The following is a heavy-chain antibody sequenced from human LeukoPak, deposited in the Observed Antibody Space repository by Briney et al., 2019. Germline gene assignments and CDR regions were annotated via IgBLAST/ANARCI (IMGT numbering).Heavy chain of an antibody. D-gene: IGHD3-22*01. V-gene: IGHV3-30*02. CDR1: GFTFNNYG. Sequence: GGSLRLSCAASGFTFNNYGMHWVRQAPGKGLEWVAFIRYDGSNKYYADSVKGRFTISRDNSQNTLYLQMNSLRAEDTAVYYCAKEYEEDYYDSSGYRWFDYWGQGTLVTVSS. J-gene: IGHJ4*02. CDR3: AKEYEEDYYDSSGYRWFDY. CDR2: IRYDGSNK.